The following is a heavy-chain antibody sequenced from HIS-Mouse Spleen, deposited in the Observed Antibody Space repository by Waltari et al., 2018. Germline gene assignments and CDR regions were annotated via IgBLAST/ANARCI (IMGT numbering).Heavy chain of an antibody. D-gene: IGHD6-13*01. CDR1: GGSISSSSYY. CDR2: IYYSGGT. J-gene: IGHJ4*02. Sequence: QLQLQESGPGLVKPSETLSLTCTVSGGSISSSSYYWGWIRQPPGKGLEWIGIIYYSGGTYYSPSIKSRVTISVDTAKNQFSLKLSSVTAADTAVYYCARDGGAAAVYFDYWGQGTLVTVSS. V-gene: IGHV4-39*07. CDR3: ARDGGAAAVYFDY.